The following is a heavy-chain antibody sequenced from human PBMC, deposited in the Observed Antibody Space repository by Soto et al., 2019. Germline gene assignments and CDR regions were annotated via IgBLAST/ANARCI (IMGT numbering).Heavy chain of an antibody. Sequence: GASVKVSCKASGYTFTSYGMHWVRQAPGQRLEWMGWINAGNGNTKYSQKFQGRVTITRDTSASTAYMELSSLRSEDTAVYYCARGSGYYYWDYYWGQGTLVTVSS. V-gene: IGHV1-3*01. J-gene: IGHJ4*02. CDR1: GYTFTSYG. CDR2: INAGNGNT. D-gene: IGHD3-22*01. CDR3: ARGSGYYYWDYY.